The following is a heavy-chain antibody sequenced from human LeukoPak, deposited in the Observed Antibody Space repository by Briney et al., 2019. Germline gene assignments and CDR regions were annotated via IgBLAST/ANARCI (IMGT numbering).Heavy chain of an antibody. CDR1: GFTFSNYW. D-gene: IGHD6-19*01. Sequence: GGSLRLSCAASGFTFSNYWMSWVRLAPGKGLEWVANIKQDGSEIDSVDSLKGRFTISRDNAKNSVYLLMNSLRAEDTAVYYCGRYGLGYYYMDVWGKGTTVTVSS. V-gene: IGHV3-7*01. CDR2: IKQDGSEI. J-gene: IGHJ6*03. CDR3: GRYGLGYYYMDV.